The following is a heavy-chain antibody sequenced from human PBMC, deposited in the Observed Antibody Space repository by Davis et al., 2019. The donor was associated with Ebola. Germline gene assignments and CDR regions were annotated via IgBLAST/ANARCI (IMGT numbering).Heavy chain of an antibody. CDR2: ISSSSSTI. V-gene: IGHV3-48*02. J-gene: IGHJ6*02. Sequence: GGSLRLSCAASGFTFSSYSMNWVRQAPGKGLEWVSYISSSSSTIYYADSVKGRFTISRDNAKNSLYLQMNSLRDEDTAVYYCARGPPNYYGSGSYDGMDVWGQGTTVTVSS. CDR1: GFTFSSYS. D-gene: IGHD3-10*01. CDR3: ARGPPNYYGSGSYDGMDV.